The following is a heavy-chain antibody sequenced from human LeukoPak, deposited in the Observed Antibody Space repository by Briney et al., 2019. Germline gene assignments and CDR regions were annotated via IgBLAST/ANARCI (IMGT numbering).Heavy chain of an antibody. CDR1: GFIFSNYA. V-gene: IGHV3-23*01. J-gene: IGHJ6*03. CDR2: ISGSGDTT. D-gene: IGHD3-10*01. Sequence: GGSLRLSCATSGFIFSNYAVNWVRQAPGKGLEWVSIISGSGDTTYYADSVKGRFTISRDNSKNTLYLQMNSLRAEDTAVYYCAKGSMVRGYRIYYYYYMDVWGKGTTVTISS. CDR3: AKGSMVRGYRIYYYYYMDV.